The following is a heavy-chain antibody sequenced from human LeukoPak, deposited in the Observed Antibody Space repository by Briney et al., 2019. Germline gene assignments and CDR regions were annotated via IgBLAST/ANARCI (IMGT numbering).Heavy chain of an antibody. CDR1: GFTFSSYA. J-gene: IGHJ1*01. CDR3: AKKVVVGATSPYSDFQD. Sequence: GGSLRLSRVASGFTFSSYAMSWVRQAPGKGLEWVSAISGSGVTTHYAGSVKGRFSISRDNSKNTLYLQMNSLRAEDTALYYCAKKVVVGATSPYSDFQDWGQGTLVTVSS. CDR2: ISGSGVTT. V-gene: IGHV3-23*01. D-gene: IGHD1-26*01.